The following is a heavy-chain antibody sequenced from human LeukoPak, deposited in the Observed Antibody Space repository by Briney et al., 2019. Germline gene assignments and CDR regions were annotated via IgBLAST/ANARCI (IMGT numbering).Heavy chain of an antibody. Sequence: SETLSLTCDVFGGSFTNYFWTWIRQSPGKGLEWIGEINDYTGNTNYNPSLNSRVSISLEKSKNQFSLELRSVTAADTAVYYCTRGRIAKIVVVHSFHYGMDVWGQGTTVTVSS. CDR2: INDYTGNT. CDR3: TRGRIAKIVVVHSFHYGMDV. J-gene: IGHJ6*02. V-gene: IGHV4-34*01. D-gene: IGHD3-22*01. CDR1: GGSFTNYF.